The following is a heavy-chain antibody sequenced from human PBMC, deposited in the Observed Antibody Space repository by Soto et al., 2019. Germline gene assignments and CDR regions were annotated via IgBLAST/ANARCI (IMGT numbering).Heavy chain of an antibody. J-gene: IGHJ4*02. CDR1: GGSISSGGYS. CDR2: IYHSGST. CDR3: ARDRLRDFYFDY. Sequence: SETLSLTCAVSGGSISSGGYSWSWIRQPPGKGLEWIGYIYHSGSTYYNPSLKSRVTISVDRSKNQFSLKLSSVTAADTAVSYCARDRLRDFYFDYWGQGTLVTVSS. V-gene: IGHV4-30-2*01. D-gene: IGHD3-16*01.